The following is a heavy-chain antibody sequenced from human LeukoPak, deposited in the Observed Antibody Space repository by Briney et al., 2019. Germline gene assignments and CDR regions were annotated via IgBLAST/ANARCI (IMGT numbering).Heavy chain of an antibody. D-gene: IGHD3-16*02. CDR3: ARLWLGGVIVTGFPNDY. V-gene: IGHV3-21*01. CDR1: GFTFSSYS. CDR2: ISSSSSYI. Sequence: YPGGSLRLSCAASGFTFSSYSMNWVRQAPGKGLEWVSSISSSSSYIYYADSVKGRFTISRENAKNSLYLQMNSLRAEDTAVYYCARLWLGGVIVTGFPNDYWGQGTLVTVSS. J-gene: IGHJ4*02.